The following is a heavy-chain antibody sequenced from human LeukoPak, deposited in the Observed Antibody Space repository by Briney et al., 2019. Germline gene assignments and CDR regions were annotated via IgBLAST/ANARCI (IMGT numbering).Heavy chain of an antibody. J-gene: IGHJ4*02. CDR3: ARGRVDIVVVPAGIGLHY. D-gene: IGHD2-2*02. CDR2: IYYSGNT. Sequence: SETLSLTCTVSGGSLSSYYWSWIRQPPGKGLEWIGYIYYSGNTNYNPSLKSRVTISVDTSKNQFSLKLSSVTAADTAMYYCARGRVDIVVVPAGIGLHYWGQGTLVTVSS. V-gene: IGHV4-59*01. CDR1: GGSLSSYY.